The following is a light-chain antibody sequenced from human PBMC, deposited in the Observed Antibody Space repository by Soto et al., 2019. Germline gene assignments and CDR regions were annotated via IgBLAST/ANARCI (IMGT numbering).Light chain of an antibody. CDR3: SSNTAKFTYV. J-gene: IGLJ1*01. CDR1: SRDVGAYDY. V-gene: IGLV2-14*01. CDR2: QVT. Sequence: QSALTQPASVSGSPGQSITISCTGTSRDVGAYDYVSWYQHHPGKAPKLLIYQVTYRPSGVSTRFAGSKSGNTASLTISGLPAEDEADYYCSSNTAKFTYVFGTGTKLTVL.